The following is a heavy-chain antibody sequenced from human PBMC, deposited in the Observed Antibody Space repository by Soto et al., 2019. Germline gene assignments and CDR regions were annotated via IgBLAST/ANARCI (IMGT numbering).Heavy chain of an antibody. J-gene: IGHJ4*02. CDR1: GFTFSSFW. CDR2: ITKDGSSI. Sequence: EVQLVESGGGLVQPGGSLRLSCAAYGFTFSSFWMHWVRQVPGKGLVWISHITKDGSSISYADSVKGRFTISRDNAKNTVYLQMNGLRAEDTAVYYCARGGVGSFDYWGQGSLVTVSS. CDR3: ARGGVGSFDY. D-gene: IGHD3-10*01. V-gene: IGHV3-74*01.